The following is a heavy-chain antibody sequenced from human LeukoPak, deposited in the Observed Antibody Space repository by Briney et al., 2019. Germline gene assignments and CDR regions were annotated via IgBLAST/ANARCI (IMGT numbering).Heavy chain of an antibody. CDR3: ARDDWSHAFDI. D-gene: IGHD3-9*01. CDR2: ISSSSSTI. CDR1: XXXXXXYS. Sequence: GSLRLSCAAXXXXXXXYSMXXXRQAPXKXLEWVSYISSSSSTIYYADSVKGRFTISRDNAKNSLYLQMNSLRDEDTAVYYCARDDWSHAFDIWGQGTMVTVSS. J-gene: IGHJ3*02. V-gene: IGHV3-48*02.